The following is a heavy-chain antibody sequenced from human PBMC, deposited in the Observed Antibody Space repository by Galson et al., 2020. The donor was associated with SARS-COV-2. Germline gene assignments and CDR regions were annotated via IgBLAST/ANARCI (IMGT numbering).Heavy chain of an antibody. D-gene: IGHD6-13*01. CDR3: ATGPGGLGQQLVLVPYYFDY. V-gene: IGHV1-69*10. J-gene: IGHJ4*02. CDR2: IIPILGIA. CDR1: GGTFSSYA. Sequence: SVKVSCKASGGTFSSYAISWVRQAPGQGLEWMGGIIPILGIANYAQKFQGRVTITADKSTSTAYMELSSLRSEDTAVYYCATGPGGLGQQLVLVPYYFDYWGQGTLVTVSS.